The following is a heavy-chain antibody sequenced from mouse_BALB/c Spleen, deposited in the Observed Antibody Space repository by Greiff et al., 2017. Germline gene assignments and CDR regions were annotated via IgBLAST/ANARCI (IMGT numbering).Heavy chain of an antibody. CDR2: ISSGSSTI. J-gene: IGHJ4*01. CDR3: ARSRLRDYYAMDY. D-gene: IGHD1-2*01. CDR1: GFTFSSFG. V-gene: IGHV5-17*02. Sequence: EVKLMESGGGLVQPGGSRKLSCAASGFTFSSFGMHWVRQAPEKGLEWVAYISSGSSTIYYADTVKGRFTISRDNPKNTLFLQMTSLRSEDTAMYYCARSRLRDYYAMDYWGQGTSVTVSS.